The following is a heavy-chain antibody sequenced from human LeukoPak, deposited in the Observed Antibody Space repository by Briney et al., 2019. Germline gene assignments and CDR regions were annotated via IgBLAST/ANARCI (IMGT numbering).Heavy chain of an antibody. CDR1: GYTFTSYG. V-gene: IGHV1-18*01. Sequence: GASVKVSCKSSGYTFTSYGISWVRQAPGQGLEWMGWISAYNGNTNYAQNLQGRVTITADESTSTAYMELSSLRSEDTAVYYCAASYGAAAGYLYYYYYYMDVWGKGTTVTISS. J-gene: IGHJ6*03. D-gene: IGHD6-13*01. CDR3: AASYGAAAGYLYYYYYYMDV. CDR2: ISAYNGNT.